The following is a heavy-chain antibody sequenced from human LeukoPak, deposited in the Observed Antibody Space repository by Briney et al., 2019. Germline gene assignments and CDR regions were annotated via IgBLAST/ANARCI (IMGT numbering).Heavy chain of an antibody. CDR2: ISGSGGST. CDR3: AKIPYYDFWSGPPSMDV. D-gene: IGHD3-3*01. J-gene: IGHJ6*03. Sequence: QAGGSLRPSCAASGFTFSSYAMSWVRQAPGKGLEWVSAISGSGGSTYYADSVKGRFTISRDNSKNTLYLQMNSLRAEDTAVYYCAKIPYYDFWSGPPSMDVWGKGTTVTVSS. CDR1: GFTFSSYA. V-gene: IGHV3-23*01.